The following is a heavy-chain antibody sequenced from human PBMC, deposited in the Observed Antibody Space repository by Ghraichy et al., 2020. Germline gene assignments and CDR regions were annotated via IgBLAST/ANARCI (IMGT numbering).Heavy chain of an antibody. J-gene: IGHJ3*02. CDR3: ARGYNWNALLVVAFDI. V-gene: IGHV4-34*01. CDR1: GGSFSGYY. Sequence: SQTLSLTCAVYGGSFSGYYWSWIRQPPGKGLEWIGEINHSGSTNYNPSLKSRVTISVDTSKNQFSLKLSSVTAADTAVYYCARGYNWNALLVVAFDIWGQGTMVTVSS. CDR2: INHSGST. D-gene: IGHD1-20*01.